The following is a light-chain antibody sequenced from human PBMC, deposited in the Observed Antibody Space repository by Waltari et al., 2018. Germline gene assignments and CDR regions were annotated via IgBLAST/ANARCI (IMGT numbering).Light chain of an antibody. CDR1: QSILYSSNNKKY. Sequence: DIVMTQYPDSLAVSLGERATINCKSSQSILYSSNNKKYLACYQQKPGQPPKLRIYLASTRQSGVPDRFRGSGSGTDFTLNISRLQAEDVAVYYCQQHNGTRPYTFGQGTKLEIK. CDR2: LAS. CDR3: QQHNGTRPYT. J-gene: IGKJ2*01. V-gene: IGKV4-1*01.